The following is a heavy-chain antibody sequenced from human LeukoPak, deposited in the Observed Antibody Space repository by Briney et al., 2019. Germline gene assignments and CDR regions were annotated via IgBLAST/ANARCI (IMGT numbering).Heavy chain of an antibody. CDR2: LDREDGET. V-gene: IGHV1-24*01. CDR3: ATYYYDSSGYS. D-gene: IGHD3-22*01. CDR1: GYTLTELS. J-gene: IGHJ4*02. Sequence: ASVKVSCKVPGYTLTELSMHRVRQAPGKGLEWMGGLDREDGETIYAQKFQGRVTMTEDTSTDTAYMELSSLRSEDTAVYYCATYYYDSSGYSWGQGTLVTVSS.